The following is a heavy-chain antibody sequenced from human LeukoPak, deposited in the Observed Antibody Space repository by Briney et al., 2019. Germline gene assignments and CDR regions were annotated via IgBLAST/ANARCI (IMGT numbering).Heavy chain of an antibody. CDR3: ARDVTYYGGDWFDP. J-gene: IGHJ5*02. CDR1: GFTFSSSA. CDR2: ISSGTSTI. D-gene: IGHD4-23*01. V-gene: IGHV3-48*04. Sequence: GGSLRLSCAASGFTFSSSAMNWVRQAPGKGLEWVSYISSGTSTIYYADSVKGRFTISRDNAKNSLYLQMNSLRAEDTAVYYCARDVTYYGGDWFDPWGQGTLVPVSS.